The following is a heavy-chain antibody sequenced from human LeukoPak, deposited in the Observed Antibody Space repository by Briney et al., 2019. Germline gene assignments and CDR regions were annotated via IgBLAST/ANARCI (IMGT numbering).Heavy chain of an antibody. V-gene: IGHV3-30*19. CDR1: GFTFNNFG. CDR3: ARDLEEYSSSVDY. Sequence: GGSLRLSCEASGFTFNNFGMHWVRQAPGKGLEWVAVISYDGSNKYYADSVKGRFTISRDNSKNTLYLQMNSLRAEDTAVYYCARDLEEYSSSVDYWGQGTLVTVSS. D-gene: IGHD6-6*01. CDR2: ISYDGSNK. J-gene: IGHJ4*02.